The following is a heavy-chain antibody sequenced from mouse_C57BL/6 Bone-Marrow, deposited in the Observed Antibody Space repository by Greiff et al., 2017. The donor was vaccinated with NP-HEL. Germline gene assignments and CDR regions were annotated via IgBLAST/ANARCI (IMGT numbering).Heavy chain of an antibody. Sequence: QVTLKVSGAELVRPGASVKLSCKASGYTFTDCYINWVKQRPGQGLEWIARIYPGSGNTYYNEKFKGKATLTAEKSSSTAYMQLSSLTSEDSAVYFCARSVAYYSNLYWYFDVWGTGTTVTVSS. D-gene: IGHD2-5*01. V-gene: IGHV1-76*01. J-gene: IGHJ1*03. CDR2: IYPGSGNT. CDR1: GYTFTDCY. CDR3: ARSVAYYSNLYWYFDV.